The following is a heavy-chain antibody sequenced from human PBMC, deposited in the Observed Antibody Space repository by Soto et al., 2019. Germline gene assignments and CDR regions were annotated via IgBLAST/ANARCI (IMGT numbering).Heavy chain of an antibody. V-gene: IGHV3-30-3*01. CDR2: ISYDGSNK. D-gene: IGHD2-8*01. CDR1: GFTFSSYA. Sequence: PGGSLRLSCAASGFTFSSYAMHWVRQAPGKGLEWVAVISYDGSNKYYADSVKGRFTISRDNSKNTLYLQMNSLRAEDTAVYYCARYTRVWTRFGMDVWGQGTTVTVSS. CDR3: ARYTRVWTRFGMDV. J-gene: IGHJ6*02.